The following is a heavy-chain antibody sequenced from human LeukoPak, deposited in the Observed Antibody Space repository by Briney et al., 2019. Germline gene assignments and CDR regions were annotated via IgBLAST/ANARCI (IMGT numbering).Heavy chain of an antibody. J-gene: IGHJ4*02. Sequence: PSETLSLTCTVSGGSISSYYWSRIRQPPGKGLEWIGYIYYSGSTNYNPSLKSRVTISVDTSKNQFSLKLSSVTAADTAVYYCARGVVTMVRGVSSPFDYWGQGTLVTVSS. CDR3: ARGVVTMVRGVSSPFDY. V-gene: IGHV4-59*01. D-gene: IGHD3-10*01. CDR1: GGSISSYY. CDR2: IYYSGST.